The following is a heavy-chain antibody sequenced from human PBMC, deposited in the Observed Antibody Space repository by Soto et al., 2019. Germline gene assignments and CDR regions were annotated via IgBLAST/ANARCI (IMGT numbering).Heavy chain of an antibody. CDR2: ISGHNGVT. Sequence: QVQLVQSGPEVKKTEASVKVACKTSGSTFTSSGISWVRQAPGQGPEWMGWISGHNGVTNFARNFKDRVTLTIDSSTTTAYMEVRSLSFADTAIYYCARDQGGYGIFDDWGQGTLVTVSP. CDR1: GSTFTSSG. J-gene: IGHJ4*02. CDR3: ARDQGGYGIFDD. V-gene: IGHV1-18*04. D-gene: IGHD5-12*01.